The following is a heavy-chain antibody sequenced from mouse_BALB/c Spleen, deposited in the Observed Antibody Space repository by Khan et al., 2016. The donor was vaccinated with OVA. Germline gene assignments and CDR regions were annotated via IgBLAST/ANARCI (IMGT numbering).Heavy chain of an antibody. J-gene: IGHJ2*01. V-gene: IGHV1-7*01. CDR2: INPTSAYT. Sequence: QVQLKESGAELAKPGASVKMSCKASGYTFTTYWMHWVKQRPGQGLEWIGYINPTSAYTDYNEKFKDKATLSADKSSSTAYMQLSSLTSEDYAVYYCARDRIDYWGQGTTLTVSS. CDR1: GYTFTTYW. CDR3: ARDRIDY.